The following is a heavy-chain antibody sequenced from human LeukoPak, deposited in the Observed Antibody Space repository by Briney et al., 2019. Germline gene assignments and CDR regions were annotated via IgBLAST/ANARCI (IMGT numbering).Heavy chain of an antibody. CDR1: GFTFSSYW. V-gene: IGHV3-7*01. CDR2: IKQDGSEK. CDR3: ARADYRPNGVWYGNYYYYYYMDV. J-gene: IGHJ6*03. D-gene: IGHD2-8*01. Sequence: RGSLRLSCAAAGFTFSSYWMSWVRQAPGKGLEWVANIKQDGSEKYYVDSVKGRFTISRDNAKNSLYLQMNSLRAEDTAVYYCARADYRPNGVWYGNYYYYYYMDVWGKGTTVTVSS.